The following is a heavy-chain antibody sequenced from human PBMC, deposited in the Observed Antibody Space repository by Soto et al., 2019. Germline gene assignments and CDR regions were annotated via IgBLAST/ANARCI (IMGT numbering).Heavy chain of an antibody. V-gene: IGHV4-61*01. CDR3: ARASYYSDSFGYFLDY. CDR1: GGSVKSGSYS. CDR2: VYHTGRT. Sequence: SETLSLTCTVSGGSVKSGSYSWSWIRRPPGKGLEWIGYVYHTGRTSYNPSLKSRVSISMDTSKNQFSLNLDSVTAADTAVYYCARASYYSDSFGYFLDYWGRGTLVTVSS. D-gene: IGHD3-22*01. J-gene: IGHJ4*01.